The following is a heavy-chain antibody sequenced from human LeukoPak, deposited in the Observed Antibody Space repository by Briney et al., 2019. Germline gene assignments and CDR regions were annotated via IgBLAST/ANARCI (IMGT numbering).Heavy chain of an antibody. J-gene: IGHJ4*02. Sequence: GESLRISCKGCGYTFSSYWIGWVRQMPGKGLEWMGIIYPGDSDTRYSPSLQGQVTISVDTSIGTAYLQWSSLKASDTAIYYCVRQNDFRLYYWAQGTLVTVSS. V-gene: IGHV5-51*01. D-gene: IGHD3-3*01. CDR3: VRQNDFRLYY. CDR1: GYTFSSYW. CDR2: IYPGDSDT.